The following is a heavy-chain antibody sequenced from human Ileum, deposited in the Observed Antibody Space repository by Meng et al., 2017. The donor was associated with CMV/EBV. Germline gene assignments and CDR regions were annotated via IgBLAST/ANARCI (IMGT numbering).Heavy chain of an antibody. V-gene: IGHV4-39*07. Sequence: LKGQSTGLVSPAETLSPTCTASGDPISSGSHSWAWFRQPPGKRLEWIGSMYFSGIADYNPSLKSRVTISLHATQKQFSLRLTSVTAADSAVYFCARDLTNKWFYYWGQGTLVTVSS. J-gene: IGHJ4*02. CDR2: MYFSGIA. CDR3: ARDLTNKWFYY. D-gene: IGHD1-26*01. CDR1: GDPISSGSHS.